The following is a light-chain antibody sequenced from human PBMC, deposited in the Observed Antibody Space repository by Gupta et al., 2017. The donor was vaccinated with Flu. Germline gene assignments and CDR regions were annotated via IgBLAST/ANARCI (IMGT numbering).Light chain of an antibody. CDR3: AAWYDSRSEVV. CDR1: SSNIGSTY. CDR2: MDD. Sequence: QSVLTQPPSASWTPGQRVSISCSGSSSNIGSTYVFWYQHLPGTAPKLLICMDDRRPSGGPDRFSGSKYGTSAALVISGLRAEDEGDYYCAAWYDSRSEVVFGGGTKLTVL. J-gene: IGLJ3*02. V-gene: IGLV1-47*01.